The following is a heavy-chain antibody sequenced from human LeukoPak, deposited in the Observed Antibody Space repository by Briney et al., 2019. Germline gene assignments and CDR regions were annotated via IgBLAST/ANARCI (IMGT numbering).Heavy chain of an antibody. CDR2: IYYSGST. J-gene: IGHJ3*02. D-gene: IGHD7-27*01. CDR3: ASSGLGISAFDI. CDR1: CGSISSYY. V-gene: IGHV4-59*01. Sequence: PSPTLSLTSAVSCGSISSYYWSWVRQPPGKGLEWIGYIYYSGSTNYNPSLKSRVTISVDTSKNQFSLKLSSVTAADTAVYYCASSGLGISAFDIWRQGTMVTVSS.